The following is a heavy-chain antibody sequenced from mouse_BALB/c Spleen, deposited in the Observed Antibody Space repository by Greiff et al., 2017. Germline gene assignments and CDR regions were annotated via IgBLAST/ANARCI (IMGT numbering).Heavy chain of an antibody. CDR2: INSNGGST. D-gene: IGHD2-14*01. J-gene: IGHJ4*01. V-gene: IGHV5-6-3*01. Sequence: EVKLVESGGGLVQPGGSLKLSCAASGFTFSSYGMSWVRQTPDKRLELVATINSNGGSTYYPDSVKGRFTISRDNAKNTLYLQMSSLKSEDTAMYYCARGGYRYPYYYAMDYWGQGTSVTVSS. CDR1: GFTFSSYG. CDR3: ARGGYRYPYYYAMDY.